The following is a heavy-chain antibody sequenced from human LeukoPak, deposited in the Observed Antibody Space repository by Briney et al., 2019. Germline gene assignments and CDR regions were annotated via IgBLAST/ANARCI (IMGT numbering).Heavy chain of an antibody. CDR3: ARGGLYYDSTGYYYY. D-gene: IGHD3-22*01. V-gene: IGHV1-69*05. J-gene: IGHJ4*02. CDR2: IIPIFGTA. Sequence: SVKVSCKASGGTFSSYAISWVRQAPGQGPEWMGRIIPIFGTANYAQKFQGRVTITTDESTSTAYMELSSLRSEDTAVYYCARGGLYYDSTGYYYYWGQGTLVTVSS. CDR1: GGTFSSYA.